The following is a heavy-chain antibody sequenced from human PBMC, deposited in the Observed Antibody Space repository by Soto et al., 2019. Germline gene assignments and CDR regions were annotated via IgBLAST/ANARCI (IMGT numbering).Heavy chain of an antibody. D-gene: IGHD6-13*01. J-gene: IGHJ5*02. Sequence: QLQLQESGPGLVKPSETLSLTCTVSGGSISSSSYYWGWIRQPPGKGLEWIGSIYYSGSTYYNPSLKSRVTISVDTSKNQFSLKLSSVTAADTAVYYCARHSPGIAAAWGWFDPWGQGTLVTVSS. V-gene: IGHV4-39*01. CDR3: ARHSPGIAAAWGWFDP. CDR2: IYYSGST. CDR1: GGSISSSSYY.